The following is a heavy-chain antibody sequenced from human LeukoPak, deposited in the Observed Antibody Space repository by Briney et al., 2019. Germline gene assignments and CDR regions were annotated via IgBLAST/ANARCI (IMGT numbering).Heavy chain of an antibody. D-gene: IGHD5-18*01. J-gene: IGHJ4*02. CDR3: ALNVDTAMVYDY. CDR2: IYYSGST. V-gene: IGHV4-59*01. Sequence: SETLSLTCTVSGGSISSYYWSWIRQPPGKGLEWIGYIYYSGSTNYNPSLKSRVTISVDTSKNQFSLKLSSVTAADTAVYYCALNVDTAMVYDYWGRGTLVTVSS. CDR1: GGSISSYY.